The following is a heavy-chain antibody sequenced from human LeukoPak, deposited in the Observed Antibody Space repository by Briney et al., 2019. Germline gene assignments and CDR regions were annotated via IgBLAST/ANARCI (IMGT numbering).Heavy chain of an antibody. D-gene: IGHD3-10*01. Sequence: GGSLRLSCAASGFAFSSCTMHWVRQAPGKGLEYVSAINSNGGSTYYANSVKGRFTISRDNSKNTLYLHMGSLRAEDMAVYYCARGVDGSGTFDYWGQGALVTVSS. CDR3: ARGVDGSGTFDY. CDR1: GFAFSSCT. V-gene: IGHV3-64*01. J-gene: IGHJ4*02. CDR2: INSNGGST.